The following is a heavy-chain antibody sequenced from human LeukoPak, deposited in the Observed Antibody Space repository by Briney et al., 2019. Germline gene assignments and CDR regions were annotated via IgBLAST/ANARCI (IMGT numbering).Heavy chain of an antibody. CDR1: GASISSDNW. Sequence: SETLSLTCAVSGASISSDNWWNRVRPPPGKGLEWIGEIHHSGSTNYNPSLGSPVTISVDKSNNQFSLRLSSVTAADTAVYFCARDLISRVITPPGWGQGTLVTVSS. D-gene: IGHD4-23*01. V-gene: IGHV4-4*02. J-gene: IGHJ4*02. CDR2: IHHSGST. CDR3: ARDLISRVITPPG.